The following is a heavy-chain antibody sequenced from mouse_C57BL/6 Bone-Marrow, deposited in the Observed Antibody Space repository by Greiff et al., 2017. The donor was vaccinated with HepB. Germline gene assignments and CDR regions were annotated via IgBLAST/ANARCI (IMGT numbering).Heavy chain of an antibody. CDR3: VRVPIYYDYN. D-gene: IGHD2-4*01. V-gene: IGHV1-81*01. Sequence: VQLQESGAELARPGASVKLSCKASGYTFTSYGISWVKQRTGQGLEWIGEIYPRSGNTYYNEKFKGKATLTADKSSSTAYMELRSLTSEDSAVYFCVRVPIYYDYNWGQGTLVTVSA. J-gene: IGHJ3*01. CDR2: IYPRSGNT. CDR1: GYTFTSYG.